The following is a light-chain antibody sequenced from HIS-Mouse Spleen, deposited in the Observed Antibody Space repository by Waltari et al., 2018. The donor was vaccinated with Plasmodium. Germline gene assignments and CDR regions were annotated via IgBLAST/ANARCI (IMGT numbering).Light chain of an antibody. V-gene: IGKV3-15*01. CDR3: QQYKNWSFT. CDR2: GAS. Sequence: EIVMTQSPATLSVSPGERATLSCRASQSVSSNLSWYQQKPGQAPRLLIYGASTRATGIPARCSGSGSGKEFNLTISSQQSEDFAVYYCQQYKNWSFTFGPGTKVDIK. J-gene: IGKJ3*01. CDR1: QSVSSN.